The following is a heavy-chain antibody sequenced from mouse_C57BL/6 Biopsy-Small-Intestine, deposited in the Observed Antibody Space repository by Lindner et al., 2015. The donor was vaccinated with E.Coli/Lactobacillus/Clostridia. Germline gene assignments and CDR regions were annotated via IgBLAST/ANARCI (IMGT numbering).Heavy chain of an antibody. CDR1: GFTFSNYG. J-gene: IGHJ4*01. D-gene: IGHD2-12*01. V-gene: IGHV5-6*01. CDR3: ARGDDGYVVDY. CDR2: ISSGGSYI. Sequence: VQLQESGRDLVKPGGSLKLSCAASGFTFSNYGMSWVRQTPDKRLEWVATISSGGSYIHYPDSVKGRFTISRDNAKNTLYLQMSSLKSEDTAMYYCARGDDGYVVDYWGQGTSVTVSS.